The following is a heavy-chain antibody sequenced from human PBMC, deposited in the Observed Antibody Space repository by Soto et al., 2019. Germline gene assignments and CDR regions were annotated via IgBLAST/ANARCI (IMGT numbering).Heavy chain of an antibody. CDR2: IIPIFGTA. J-gene: IGHJ4*02. CDR1: GGTFSSYA. Sequence: QVQLVQSGAEVKKPGSSVKVSCKASGGTFSSYAISWVRQAPGQGLEWMGGIIPIFGTANYAQKFQGRVTITAEESACTAYMELSSLGSEDTAVYYCASALVPAADGELWYGEHFDYWGQGTLVTVSS. V-gene: IGHV1-69*12. D-gene: IGHD2-2*01. CDR3: ASALVPAADGELWYGEHFDY.